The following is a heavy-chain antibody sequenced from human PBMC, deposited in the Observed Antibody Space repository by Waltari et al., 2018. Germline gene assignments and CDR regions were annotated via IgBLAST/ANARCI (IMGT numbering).Heavy chain of an antibody. CDR2: ISYDGSNK. CDR1: GFTFSSYA. J-gene: IGHJ5*02. D-gene: IGHD6-13*01. CDR3: ARDEGAAGTGWFDP. V-gene: IGHV3-30*01. Sequence: QVQLVESGGGVVQPGRSLRLSCAASGFTFSSYAMHWVRQAPGKGLEWVAVISYDGSNKYYADSVKGRFTISRDNSKNTLYLQMNSLRAEDTAVYYCARDEGAAGTGWFDPWGQGTLVTVSS.